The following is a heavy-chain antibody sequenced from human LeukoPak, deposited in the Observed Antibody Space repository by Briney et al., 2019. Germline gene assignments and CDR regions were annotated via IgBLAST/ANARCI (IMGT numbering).Heavy chain of an antibody. CDR2: ISGSGGST. CDR3: AKPFYDFWSGYSPFDY. J-gene: IGHJ4*02. D-gene: IGHD3-3*01. V-gene: IGHV3-23*01. CDR1: GFTFSSYA. Sequence: PGGSLRLSCAASGFTFSSYAMSWVRQAPGKGLEWVSAISGSGGSTYYADSVKGRFTISRDNSKNTLYLQMNSLRAEDTAVYYCAKPFYDFWSGYSPFDYWGQGTLVTVSS.